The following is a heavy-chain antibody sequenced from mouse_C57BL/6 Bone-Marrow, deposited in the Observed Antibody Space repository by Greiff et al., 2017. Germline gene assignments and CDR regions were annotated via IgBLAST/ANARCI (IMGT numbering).Heavy chain of an antibody. V-gene: IGHV5-16*01. CDR2: INYDGSST. Sequence: EVKLVESEGGLVQPGSSMKHSCTASGFTFSDYYMAWVRQVPEKGLEWVANINYDGSSTYYLDSLKSRFIISRDNAKNILDLQMSSLKSEDTATYYCARGGLYAMDYWGQGTSVTVSS. D-gene: IGHD2-13*01. J-gene: IGHJ4*01. CDR3: ARGGLYAMDY. CDR1: GFTFSDYY.